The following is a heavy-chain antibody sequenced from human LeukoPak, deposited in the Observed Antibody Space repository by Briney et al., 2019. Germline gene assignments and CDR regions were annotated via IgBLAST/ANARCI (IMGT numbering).Heavy chain of an antibody. J-gene: IGHJ4*02. Sequence: SETLSLTCAVYGGSFSGYYWSWIRQPPGKGLEWIGEINHSGSTNYNPSLKSRVTISVDTSKNQFSLKLSSVTAADTAVYYCNTPSYRSGGSCQDYWGQGTLVTVSS. CDR2: INHSGST. V-gene: IGHV4-34*01. CDR1: GGSFSGYY. CDR3: NTPSYRSGGSCQDY. D-gene: IGHD2-15*01.